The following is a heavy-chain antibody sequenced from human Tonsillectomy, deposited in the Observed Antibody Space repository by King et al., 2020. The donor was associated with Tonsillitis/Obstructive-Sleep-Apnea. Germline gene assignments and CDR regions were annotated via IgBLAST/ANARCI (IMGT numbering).Heavy chain of an antibody. V-gene: IGHV3-33*01. CDR2: IWYDGSNK. CDR3: ARGDCSSTSCYHADY. CDR1: GFTFSSYG. J-gene: IGHJ4*02. Sequence: QLVQSGGGVVQPGRSLRLSCAASGFTFSSYGMHWVRQAPGKGLEWVAVIWYDGSNKYYADSAKGRFTISRDNSRNTLYLQMNSLRAEDTAVYYCARGDCSSTSCYHADYWGQGTLVTVSS. D-gene: IGHD2-2*01.